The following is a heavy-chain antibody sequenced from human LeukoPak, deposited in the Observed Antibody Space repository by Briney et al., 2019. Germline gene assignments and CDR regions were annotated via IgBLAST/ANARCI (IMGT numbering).Heavy chain of an antibody. J-gene: IGHJ6*03. CDR1: GYTFTGYG. D-gene: IGHD5-18*01. V-gene: IGHV1-18*01. CDR2: ISAYNGNT. CDR3: ARSAMADYYYYYYMDV. Sequence: ASVKVSCKASGYTFTGYGISWVRQAPGQGLEWMGWISAYNGNTNYAQKPQGRVTMTTDTSTSTAYMELRSLRSDDTAVYYCARSAMADYYYYYYMDVWGKGTTVTVSS.